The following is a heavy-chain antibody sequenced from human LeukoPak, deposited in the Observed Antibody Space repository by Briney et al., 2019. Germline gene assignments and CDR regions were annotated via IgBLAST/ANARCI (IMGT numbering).Heavy chain of an antibody. D-gene: IGHD2-2*01. J-gene: IGHJ6*02. CDR1: GFTFSSYA. V-gene: IGHV3-23*01. CDR3: AKRADIVVVPSYGMDV. Sequence: GGSLRLSCAASGFTFSSYAMSWVRQAPGKGLEWVSAISGSGGSTYYADSAKGRFTISRDNSKNTLYLQMNSLRAEDTAVYYCAKRADIVVVPSYGMDVWGQGTTVTVSS. CDR2: ISGSGGST.